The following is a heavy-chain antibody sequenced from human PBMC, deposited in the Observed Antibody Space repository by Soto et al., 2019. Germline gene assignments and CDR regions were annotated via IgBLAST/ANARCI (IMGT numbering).Heavy chain of an antibody. D-gene: IGHD6-19*01. Sequence: QVQLVESGGGVVQPGRSLRLSCAASGFTFSSYAMHWVRQAPGKGLEWVAVISYDGSKKYYADSVKGRFTISRDNSKNTLYLQMNSLRPEDTAVYYCARATSGWYKDAFDIWGQGTMVTVSS. V-gene: IGHV3-30-3*01. J-gene: IGHJ3*02. CDR2: ISYDGSKK. CDR3: ARATSGWYKDAFDI. CDR1: GFTFSSYA.